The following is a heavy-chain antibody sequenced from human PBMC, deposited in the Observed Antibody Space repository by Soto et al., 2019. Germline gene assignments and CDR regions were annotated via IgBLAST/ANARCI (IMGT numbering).Heavy chain of an antibody. Sequence: SVKVSCKASGGTFSSYAISWVRQAPGQGLEWMGGIIPIFGTANYAQKFQGRVTITADESTSTAYMELSSLRSEDTAVYYCARVVVPAARSYYYYYGMDVWGQGTTVTVSS. D-gene: IGHD2-2*01. CDR2: IIPIFGTA. V-gene: IGHV1-69*13. J-gene: IGHJ6*02. CDR3: ARVVVPAARSYYYYYGMDV. CDR1: GGTFSSYA.